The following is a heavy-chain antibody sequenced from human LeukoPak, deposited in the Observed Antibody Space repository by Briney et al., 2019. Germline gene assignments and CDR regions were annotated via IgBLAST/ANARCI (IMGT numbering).Heavy chain of an antibody. Sequence: ASVKVSCKASGYTFTGYYMHWVRQAPGQGLEWMGWINPNSGGTNYAQKFQGRVTMTRDTSTSTVYMELSSLRSEDTAVYYCARDTPLLEWPGMDVWGQGTTVTVSS. D-gene: IGHD3-3*01. V-gene: IGHV1-2*02. CDR1: GYTFTGYY. CDR3: ARDTPLLEWPGMDV. CDR2: INPNSGGT. J-gene: IGHJ6*02.